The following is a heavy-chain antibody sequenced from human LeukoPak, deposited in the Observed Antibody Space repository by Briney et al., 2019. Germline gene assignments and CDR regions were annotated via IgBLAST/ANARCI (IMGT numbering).Heavy chain of an antibody. D-gene: IGHD3-22*01. CDR2: IYTSGST. CDR3: ARDDYDGSGYAI. V-gene: IGHV4-61*02. Sequence: TLSFTCAASGGSISSGSYYWRWIRQPAGKGLEWIGRIYTSGSTNYNPSRNSRVTMSVDTSKDQFDLKLSSVAAADTAVYYCARDDYDGSGYAIWGQGTMVTVS. J-gene: IGHJ3*02. CDR1: GGSISSGSYY.